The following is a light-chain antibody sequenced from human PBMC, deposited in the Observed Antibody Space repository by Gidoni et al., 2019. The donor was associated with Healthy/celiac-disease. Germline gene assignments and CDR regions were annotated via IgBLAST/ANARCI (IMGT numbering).Light chain of an antibody. V-gene: IGKV4-1*01. CDR1: QSVLYSSNNKNY. Sequence: DIVMTHSPDSLSVSLGERATINCKSSQSVLYSSNNKNYLALYQQKPGQPPKLLIYWASTRESGVPDRFSGRGYGTDFTLTISSLQAEDVAVYYCQKYYSTPRGTFGQGTKVEIK. CDR2: WAS. CDR3: QKYYSTPRGT. J-gene: IGKJ1*01.